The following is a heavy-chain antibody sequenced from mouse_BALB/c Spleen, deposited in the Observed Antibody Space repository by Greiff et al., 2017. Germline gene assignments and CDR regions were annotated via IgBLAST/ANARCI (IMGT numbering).Heavy chain of an antibody. J-gene: IGHJ3*01. CDR2: ISSGGGST. CDR3: AAIYDGYYGWFAY. V-gene: IGHV5-12-1*01. Sequence: EVHLVESGGGLVKPGGSLKLSCAASGFAFSSYDMSWVRQTPEKRLEWVAYISSGGGSTYYPDTVKGRFTISRDNAKNTLYLQMSSLKSEDTAMYYCAAIYDGYYGWFAYWGQGTLVTVSA. CDR1: GFAFSSYD. D-gene: IGHD2-3*01.